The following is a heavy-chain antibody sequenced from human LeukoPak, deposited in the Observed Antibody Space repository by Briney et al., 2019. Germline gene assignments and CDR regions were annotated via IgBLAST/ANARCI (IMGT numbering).Heavy chain of an antibody. V-gene: IGHV3-9*01. CDR2: ISWNSGTI. D-gene: IGHD3-10*01. CDR3: AKDRTVSPGSLDY. J-gene: IGHJ4*02. Sequence: PGRSLRLSCGASGFTFDDYAMHWVRQAPGKGVEWVSGISWNSGTIGYADSVKGRFTISGDNAKNSLYLQMNSLRAEDTALYYCAKDRTVSPGSLDYWGQGTLVTVSS. CDR1: GFTFDDYA.